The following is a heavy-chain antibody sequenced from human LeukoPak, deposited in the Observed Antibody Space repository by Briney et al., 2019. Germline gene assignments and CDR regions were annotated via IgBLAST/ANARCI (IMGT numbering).Heavy chain of an antibody. CDR2: INSAGDT. CDR3: ARGWGTSGWYVPTI. CDR1: GFTFSSYD. D-gene: IGHD6-19*01. V-gene: IGHV3-13*04. Sequence: PGGSLRLSCAASGFTFSSYDMHWVRQTTGQGLEWVSSINSAGDTYYAGSVKGRFTISREDAQNSMYLQMDTLRAGDTAVYYCARGWGTSGWYVPTIRGQGTMVTVSS. J-gene: IGHJ3*02.